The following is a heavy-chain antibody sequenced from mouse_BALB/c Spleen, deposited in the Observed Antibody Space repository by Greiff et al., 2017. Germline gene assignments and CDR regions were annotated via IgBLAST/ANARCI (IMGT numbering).Heavy chain of an antibody. Sequence: QVQLQQPGAELVLPGASVKMSCKASGYTFTDYWMHWVKQRPGQGLEWIGAIGTSDSYTSYNQKFKGKATLTVDEPSSTAYMQLSSLTSEDSAVYYCARSLQDAMDYWGQGTSVTVSS. V-gene: IGHV1-69*01. CDR1: GYTFTDYW. CDR2: IGTSDSYT. CDR3: ARSLQDAMDY. J-gene: IGHJ4*01. D-gene: IGHD2-10*01.